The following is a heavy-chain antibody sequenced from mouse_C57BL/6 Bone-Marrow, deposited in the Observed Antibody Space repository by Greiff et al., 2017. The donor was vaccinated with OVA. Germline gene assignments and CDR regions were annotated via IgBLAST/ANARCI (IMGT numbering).Heavy chain of an antibody. CDR3: TPDDGRSYPIYNARDY. J-gene: IGHJ4*01. CDR1: GFNIKGYY. V-gene: IGHV14-1*01. Sequence: EVQLQQSGAELVRPGASVKLSCKASGFNIKGYYMHWVKQRPEQGLEWIGRIDPEDGDTDYDRKFKGTATLTADTSSSTAYMQLSSLTSEDTAVYYWTPDDGRSYPIYNARDYGGQGTAVTVSS. CDR2: IDPEDGDT. D-gene: IGHD1-1*01.